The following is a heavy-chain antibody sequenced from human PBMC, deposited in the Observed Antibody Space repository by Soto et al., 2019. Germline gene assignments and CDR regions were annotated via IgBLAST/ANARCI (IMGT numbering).Heavy chain of an antibody. J-gene: IGHJ6*02. CDR1: GFTFSSYG. CDR2: IWYDGSNK. CDR3: ARAHIGYSSSWYPYYYGMDV. Sequence: HPGGSLRLSCAASGFTFSSYGMHWVRQAPGKGLEWVAVIWYDGSNKYYADSVKGRFTISRDNSKNTLYLQMNSLRAEDTAVYYCARAHIGYSSSWYPYYYGMDVWGQGTTVTVSS. V-gene: IGHV3-33*01. D-gene: IGHD6-13*01.